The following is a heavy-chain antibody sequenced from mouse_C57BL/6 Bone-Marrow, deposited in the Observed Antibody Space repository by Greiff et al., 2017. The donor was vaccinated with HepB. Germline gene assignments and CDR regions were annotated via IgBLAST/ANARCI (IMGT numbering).Heavy chain of an antibody. CDR1: GYAFTNYL. CDR2: INPGSGGT. Sequence: QVQLQQSGAELVRPGTSVKVSCKASGYAFTNYLIEWVKQRPGQGLEWIGVINPGSGGTNYNEKFKGKATLTADKSSSTAYMQLSSLTSEDSAVYFCARSGDYYPGFAYWGQGTLVTVSA. J-gene: IGHJ3*01. CDR3: ARSGDYYPGFAY. D-gene: IGHD2-1*01. V-gene: IGHV1-54*01.